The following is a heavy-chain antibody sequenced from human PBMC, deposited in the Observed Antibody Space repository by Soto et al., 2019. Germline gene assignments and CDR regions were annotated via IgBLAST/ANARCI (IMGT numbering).Heavy chain of an antibody. CDR2: IYYDGST. D-gene: IGHD3-9*01. CDR1: GDSITSINNY. J-gene: IGHJ6*03. Sequence: SEILSLACTVSGDSITSINNYWGWIRQPPGVGLEWIANIYYDGSTFYNPSLKSRVAMSIDTSKNQFSLNLTSVTAADTAVYYCTTVLNSCNRHMD. CDR3: TTVLNSCNRHMD. V-gene: IGHV4-39*01.